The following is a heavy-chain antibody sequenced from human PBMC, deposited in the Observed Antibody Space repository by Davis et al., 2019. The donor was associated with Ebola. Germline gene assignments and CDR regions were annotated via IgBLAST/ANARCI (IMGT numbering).Heavy chain of an antibody. J-gene: IGHJ5*02. CDR1: AGSISSGGYD. CDR2: IYYSGST. Sequence: SETLSLTCTVSAGSISSGGYDWSWIRQHPGTGLEWIGYIYYSGSTYYNPSLKSRVTISVDTSKNQFSLKLSSVTAADTAVYYCARVGIAVAGTGFDPWGQGTLVTVSS. V-gene: IGHV4-31*03. D-gene: IGHD6-19*01. CDR3: ARVGIAVAGTGFDP.